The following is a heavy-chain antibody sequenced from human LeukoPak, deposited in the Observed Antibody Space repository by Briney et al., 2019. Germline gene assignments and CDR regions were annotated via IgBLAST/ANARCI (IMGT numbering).Heavy chain of an antibody. J-gene: IGHJ3*02. CDR1: GFTFSSYW. CDR3: ASVGIAVAPSDAFDI. Sequence: GGSLRLSCAASGFTFSSYWMHWVRQAPGKGLVWVSRINSDGSSTSYADSVRGRFTISRDNAKSTLYLQMNSLRAEDTAVYYCASVGIAVAPSDAFDIWGQGTMVAVSS. CDR2: INSDGSST. V-gene: IGHV3-74*01. D-gene: IGHD6-19*01.